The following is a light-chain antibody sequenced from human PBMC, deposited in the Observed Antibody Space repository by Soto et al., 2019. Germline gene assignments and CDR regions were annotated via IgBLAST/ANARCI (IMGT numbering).Light chain of an antibody. Sequence: DIHMTQSPATLSASVEDRVTITCRASQSISTWLAWYQQKPGKAPKLLIYWASILESGVPSRFSGSGSGTEFTLTISSLQPDDFATYYCQHYTTYSGTFGPGTKVDIK. CDR1: QSISTW. J-gene: IGKJ3*01. CDR2: WAS. CDR3: QHYTTYSGT. V-gene: IGKV1-5*03.